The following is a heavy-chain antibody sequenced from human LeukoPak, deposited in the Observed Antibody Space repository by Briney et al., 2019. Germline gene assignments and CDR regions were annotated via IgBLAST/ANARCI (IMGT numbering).Heavy chain of an antibody. CDR3: AKAQRWLQSYRDY. CDR2: IRYDGSNK. J-gene: IGHJ4*02. V-gene: IGHV3-30*02. D-gene: IGHD5-24*01. CDR1: GFTFSSYG. Sequence: GGSLRLSCAASGFTFSSYGMHWVRQAPGKGLEWVAFIRYDGSNKYYADSVKGRFTISRDNSKNTLYLQMNSLRAEDTAVYYCAKAQRWLQSYRDYWGQGTLVTVSS.